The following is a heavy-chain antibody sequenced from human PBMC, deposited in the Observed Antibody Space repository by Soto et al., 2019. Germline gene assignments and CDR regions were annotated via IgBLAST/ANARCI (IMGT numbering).Heavy chain of an antibody. CDR2: IYYSGST. D-gene: IGHD3-10*01. V-gene: IGHV4-59*01. CDR1: GGSISSYY. Sequence: SETLSLTCAVSGGSISSYYWSWIRQPPGKGLEWIGYIYYSGSTNYNPSLKSRVTISVDTSKNQFSLKLSSVTAADTAVYYCASEFRWFGELRPPSAIDYWGRGTLVTVSS. J-gene: IGHJ4*02. CDR3: ASEFRWFGELRPPSAIDY.